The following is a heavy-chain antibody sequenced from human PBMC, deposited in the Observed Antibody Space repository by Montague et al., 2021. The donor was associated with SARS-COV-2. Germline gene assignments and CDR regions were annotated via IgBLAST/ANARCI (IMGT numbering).Heavy chain of an antibody. V-gene: IGHV4-4*02. D-gene: IGHD6-13*01. Sequence: SETLSLTCSVSGDSISTTTLWSWFRQTPGKGLVWIVEIFHSGTINYNPSLKSRVSISLDKTNNQFSLRLSSLIAADTAVYYCATLSRRTAAGTRDYFGLDVWGQGTTVVVSS. CDR3: ATLSRRTAAGTRDYFGLDV. CDR2: IFHSGTI. CDR1: GDSISTTTL. J-gene: IGHJ6*02.